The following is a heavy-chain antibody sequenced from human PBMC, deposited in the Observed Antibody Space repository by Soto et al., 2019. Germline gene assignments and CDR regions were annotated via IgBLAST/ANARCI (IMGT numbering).Heavy chain of an antibody. CDR3: AHSRCGGDCLRSYSSHYYYGMDV. Sequence: QITLKESGPTLVKPTQTLTLTCTFSGFSLNTGGLGVGWIRQPPGKALERLALIYWDGDKRYSPSLKSRLSITKDTSNNQVVLTMTNVDPVDTATYYCAHSRCGGDCLRSYSSHYYYGMDVWGQGTTVTVSS. CDR2: IYWDGDK. V-gene: IGHV2-5*02. CDR1: GFSLNTGGLG. J-gene: IGHJ6*02. D-gene: IGHD2-21*02.